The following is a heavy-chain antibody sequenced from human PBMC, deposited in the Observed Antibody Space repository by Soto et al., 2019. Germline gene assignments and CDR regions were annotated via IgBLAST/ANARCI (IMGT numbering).Heavy chain of an antibody. D-gene: IGHD2-2*01. CDR3: ARDWDIVVVPADVYYGMDV. J-gene: IGHJ6*02. Sequence: QVQLVQSGAEVKKPGSSVKVSCKASGGTFSSYAISWVRQAPGQGLEWMGGIIPIFGTANYAQKFQGRVTITADESTSTAYMELSSLRSEDTAVYYCARDWDIVVVPADVYYGMDVWSQGTTVTVSS. V-gene: IGHV1-69*01. CDR1: GGTFSSYA. CDR2: IIPIFGTA.